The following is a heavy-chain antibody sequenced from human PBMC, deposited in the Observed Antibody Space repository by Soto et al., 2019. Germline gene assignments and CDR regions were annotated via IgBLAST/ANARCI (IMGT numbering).Heavy chain of an antibody. Sequence: GGSLRLSCAAPGFTYSSYGMHWVRQAPGKXLEWVAVIWYDGSNKYYADSVKGQFTISRDNSKNTLYLQMNSLRAEDTAVYYCARDPFRRYCSGGSCYSMDVWGQGTTVTVSS. CDR3: ARDPFRRYCSGGSCYSMDV. V-gene: IGHV3-33*01. CDR2: IWYDGSNK. D-gene: IGHD2-15*01. J-gene: IGHJ6*03. CDR1: GFTYSSYG.